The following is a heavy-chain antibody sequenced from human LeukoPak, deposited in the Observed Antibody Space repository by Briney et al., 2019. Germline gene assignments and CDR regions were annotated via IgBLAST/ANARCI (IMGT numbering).Heavy chain of an antibody. CDR1: GFSFSSYW. CDR3: ARSSYPYYFDY. J-gene: IGHJ4*02. Sequence: GGSLRPSCGASGFSFSSYWMHWVRQAPGKGLMWVSRVNNDGSSTTYADSVEGRFTISRDNARNTLYLQMNSLRAEDTAVYYCARSSYPYYFDYWSQGTLVTVSS. CDR2: VNNDGSST. V-gene: IGHV3-74*01. D-gene: IGHD6-19*01.